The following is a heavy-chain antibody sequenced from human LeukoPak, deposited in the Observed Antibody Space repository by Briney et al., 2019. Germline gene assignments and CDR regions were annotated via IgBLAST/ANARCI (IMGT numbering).Heavy chain of an antibody. D-gene: IGHD2-15*01. CDR1: GFTFSSYG. J-gene: IGHJ4*02. CDR2: IRYDGSSE. Sequence: GGSLRLSCAASGFTFSSYGMYWVRQAPGKGLEWVAFIRYDGSSESYVDSVKGRFTMARDNSRNTVYLQMNSLRVEDTAVYYCAKDDHARSPGGYSFDYWGQGTLVTVSS. CDR3: AKDDHARSPGGYSFDY. V-gene: IGHV3-30*02.